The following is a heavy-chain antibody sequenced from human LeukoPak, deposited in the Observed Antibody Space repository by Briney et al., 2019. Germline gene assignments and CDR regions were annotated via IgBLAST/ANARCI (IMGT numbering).Heavy chain of an antibody. V-gene: IGHV4-4*02. D-gene: IGHD6-19*01. CDR3: ASRRNRRYSSGWYIAPFDY. J-gene: IGHJ4*02. CDR2: IYHSGST. Sequence: SGTLSLTCAVSGGSISSSNWSSWVRQPPGKGLEWIGEIYHSGSTNYNPSLKSRVTISVDKSKNQFSLKLSSVTAADTAVYYCASRRNRRYSSGWYIAPFDYWGQGTLVTVSS. CDR1: GGSISSSNW.